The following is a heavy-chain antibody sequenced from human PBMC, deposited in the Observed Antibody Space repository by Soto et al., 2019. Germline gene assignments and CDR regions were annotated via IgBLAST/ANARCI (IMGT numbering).Heavy chain of an antibody. J-gene: IGHJ4*02. CDR2: ISAYNGNT. CDR3: ARDPGFRSDY. V-gene: IGHV1-18*01. CDR1: GDTFNSYG. D-gene: IGHD3-9*01. Sequence: APVKVCCKASGDTFNSYGISCLRQAPGQGLEGMGWISAYNGNTNYAQKLQGRVTMTTDTSTSTAYMVLRSLRSDDTAVYYCARDPGFRSDYWGQGTLVTVSS.